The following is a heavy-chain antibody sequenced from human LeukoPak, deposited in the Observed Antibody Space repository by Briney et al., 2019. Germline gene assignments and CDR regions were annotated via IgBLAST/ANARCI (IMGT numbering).Heavy chain of an antibody. CDR2: IFPEDSDT. J-gene: IGHJ5*02. V-gene: IGHV5-51*01. CDR3: ARRALPRYASTQPFGA. Sequence: GESLKNSCQVSGDDFSTSWIGWVRQVPGKGLDWMGIIFPEDSDTRYSPSFQGHVTFSADRSTNTAYLHWDSLRASDTAIYFCARRALPRYASTQPFGAWGQGTLVTVSS. D-gene: IGHD2-2*01. CDR1: GDDFSTSW.